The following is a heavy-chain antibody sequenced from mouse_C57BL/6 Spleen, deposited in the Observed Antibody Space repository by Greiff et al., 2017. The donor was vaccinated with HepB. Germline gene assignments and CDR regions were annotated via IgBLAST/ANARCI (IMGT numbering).Heavy chain of an antibody. J-gene: IGHJ1*03. D-gene: IGHD1-1*01. CDR3: ARPGGSSYWYFDV. Sequence: EVQLEESGGGLVKPGGSLKLSCAASGFTFSDYGMHWVRQAPEKGLEWVAYISSGSSTIYYADTVKGRFTIPRDNAKNTLFLQMTILRSEDTAMYYCARPGGSSYWYFDVWGTGTTVTVSS. CDR1: GFTFSDYG. V-gene: IGHV5-17*01. CDR2: ISSGSSTI.